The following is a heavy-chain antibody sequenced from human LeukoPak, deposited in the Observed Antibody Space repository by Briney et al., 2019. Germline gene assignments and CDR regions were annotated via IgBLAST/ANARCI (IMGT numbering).Heavy chain of an antibody. D-gene: IGHD2-15*01. CDR3: ARMGAVVVAIPRGPFDY. Sequence: HSGRSLRLSCAASGFTFSSYAMHWVRQAPGKGLEWVAVISYDGSNKYYADSVKGRFTISRDNSKNTLYLQMNSLRAEDTAVYYCARMGAVVVAIPRGPFDYWGQGTLVTVSS. CDR1: GFTFSSYA. V-gene: IGHV3-30-3*01. J-gene: IGHJ4*02. CDR2: ISYDGSNK.